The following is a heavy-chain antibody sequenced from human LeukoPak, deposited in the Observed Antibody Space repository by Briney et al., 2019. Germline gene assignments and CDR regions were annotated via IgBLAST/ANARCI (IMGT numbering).Heavy chain of an antibody. J-gene: IGHJ4*02. V-gene: IGHV1-2*06. D-gene: IGHD5-18*01. CDR2: INPNSGGT. CDR3: ARDLPSDTALILDY. CDR1: GYTFTGYY. Sequence: ASVKVSCKASGYTFTGYYMHWVRQAPGQGLEWMGRINPNSGGTNYAQKFQGRVTMTRDTSISTAYMELSRPRSDDTAVYYCARDLPSDTALILDYWGQGTLVTVSS.